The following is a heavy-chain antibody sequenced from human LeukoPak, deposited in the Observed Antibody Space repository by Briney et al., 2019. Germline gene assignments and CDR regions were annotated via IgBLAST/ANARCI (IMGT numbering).Heavy chain of an antibody. CDR1: GDSVSSNTGG. D-gene: IGHD1-26*01. Sequence: SQTLSLTCAIYGDSVSSNTGGWNWIRQSPSRGLEWLGRKYYRSKWYYDYAVSVKSRISINPDTSKNQFSLQLNSVTPDDTAVYYCARGGLVRSPRGYFDFWGQGTLVTVSS. J-gene: IGHJ4*02. V-gene: IGHV6-1*01. CDR2: KYYRSKWYY. CDR3: ARGGLVRSPRGYFDF.